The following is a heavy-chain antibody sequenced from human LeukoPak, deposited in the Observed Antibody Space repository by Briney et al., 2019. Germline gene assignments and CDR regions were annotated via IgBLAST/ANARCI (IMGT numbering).Heavy chain of an antibody. V-gene: IGHV4-61*01. J-gene: IGHJ2*01. Sequence: KPSETLSLTCTVSGDSVSNGNYYWSWLRQPPGKGPELIGYIHSTGNTGYNPSLKSRVTISVDTSKNQFSLGLRSVTTADTAVYYCARGGWSIDFWGRGTLVTVSS. D-gene: IGHD2-15*01. CDR1: GDSVSNGNYY. CDR3: ARGGWSIDF. CDR2: IHSTGNT.